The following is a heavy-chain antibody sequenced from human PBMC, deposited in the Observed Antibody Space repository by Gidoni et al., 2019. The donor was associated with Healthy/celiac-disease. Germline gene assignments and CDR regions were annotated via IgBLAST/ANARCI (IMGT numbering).Heavy chain of an antibody. CDR2: IKGDGGKI. CDR3: ARDKAWGPDY. Sequence: EVQLLESGGGLVYPGDSLRLSCAASGFIFESFWMNWVRQAPGKGMEWIASIKGDGGKIYYVDSVKGRFTISRDNAKNSLFLQMNLLRDDDTAVYYCARDKAWGPDYWGLGTLVIVS. J-gene: IGHJ1*01. V-gene: IGHV3-7*01. CDR1: GFIFESFW. D-gene: IGHD3-16*01.